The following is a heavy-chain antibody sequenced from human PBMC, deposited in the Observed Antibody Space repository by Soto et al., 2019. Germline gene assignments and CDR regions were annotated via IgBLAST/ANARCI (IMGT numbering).Heavy chain of an antibody. J-gene: IGHJ4*02. CDR2: TYYSAGT. CDR1: GGSVSISRYY. V-gene: IGHV4-39*01. Sequence: SETLSLTCNVSGGSVSISRYYWGWIRQAPGKGLEWIVSTYYSAGTYYNPSLKSRITTSMDASKNQFSLTVTSVTAADTAIYYCARHASRGYSSSWYFEDWGQGTPVTVSS. CDR3: ARHASRGYSSSWYFED. D-gene: IGHD6-13*01.